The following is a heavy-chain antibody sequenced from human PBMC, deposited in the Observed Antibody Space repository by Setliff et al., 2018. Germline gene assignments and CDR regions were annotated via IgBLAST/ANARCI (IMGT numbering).Heavy chain of an antibody. CDR1: GYTLSNSI. CDR3: LRLVRYCTKIACQATSGDEV. D-gene: IGHD2-8*01. J-gene: IGHJ4*02. Sequence: ASVKVSCKASGYTLSNSILSWVRQAPGQGLEWVGWISAYNGKTYSAQKFQDRVTLTTDTSTNMGYLELRDLRSDDTAAYYCLRLVRYCTKIACQATSGDEVWGLGTLVTVSS. CDR2: ISAYNGKT. V-gene: IGHV1-18*04.